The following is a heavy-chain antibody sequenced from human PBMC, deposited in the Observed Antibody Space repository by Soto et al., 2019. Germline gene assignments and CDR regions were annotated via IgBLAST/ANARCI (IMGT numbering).Heavy chain of an antibody. CDR2: IIPIFGIG. Sequence: QVQLVQSGAEVKKPGSSVKVSCKASGGTFNRYAISWVRQAPGQGLEWMGGIIPIFGIGNDAQRFQGRVTITADESTGTAYMELSSLRSEDTGVYYCARSAITLFVVVSIPPHYYSEMDVWGQGTTVTFSS. J-gene: IGHJ6*02. CDR3: ARSAITLFVVVSIPPHYYSEMDV. CDR1: GGTFNRYA. D-gene: IGHD3-3*01. V-gene: IGHV1-69*01.